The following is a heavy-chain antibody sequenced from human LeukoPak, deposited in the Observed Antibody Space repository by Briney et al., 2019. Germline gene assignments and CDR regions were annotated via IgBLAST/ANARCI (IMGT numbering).Heavy chain of an antibody. CDR3: AKDWTPHNRVYDCLDA. J-gene: IGHJ5*02. CDR1: GFPFGVHA. V-gene: IGHV3-23*01. CDR2: ICSGADL. Sequence: GSLQPSCVGSGFPFGVHAMSWVRPAPGKGPEWVATICSGADLFYAESVKGRFTISRDDPRNTVWLQMNSLRAEDTALYYCAKDWTPHNRVYDCLDAWGQGTQVTVSS. D-gene: IGHD3-16*01.